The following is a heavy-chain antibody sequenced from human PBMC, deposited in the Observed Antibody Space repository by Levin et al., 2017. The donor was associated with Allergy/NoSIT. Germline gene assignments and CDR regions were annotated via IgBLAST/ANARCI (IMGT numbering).Heavy chain of an antibody. V-gene: IGHV3-73*01. CDR2: IRSKANSYAT. Sequence: GGSLRLSCAASGFTFSGSAMHWVRQASGKGLEWVGRIRSKANSYATAYAASVKGRFTISRDDSKNTAYLQMNSLKTEDTAVYYCTRLNGDSSGYYYMDVWGKGTTVTVSS. D-gene: IGHD4-17*01. CDR3: TRLNGDSSGYYYMDV. J-gene: IGHJ6*03. CDR1: GFTFSGSA.